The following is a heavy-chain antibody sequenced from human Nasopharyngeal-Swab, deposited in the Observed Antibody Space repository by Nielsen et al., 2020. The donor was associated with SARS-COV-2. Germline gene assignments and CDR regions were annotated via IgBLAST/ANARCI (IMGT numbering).Heavy chain of an antibody. CDR2: IGTAGDT. J-gene: IGHJ2*01. D-gene: IGHD4-17*01. Sequence: GEFLKISCAASGFTFSSYDLHWVRQTAGKGLEWVSAIGTAGDTYYVDSMKGRSTISRENAKNSLYLQMHSLRAGDTAVYYCARGAVTRGGYFDLWGRGTLVTVSS. V-gene: IGHV3-13*04. CDR3: ARGAVTRGGYFDL. CDR1: GFTFSSYD.